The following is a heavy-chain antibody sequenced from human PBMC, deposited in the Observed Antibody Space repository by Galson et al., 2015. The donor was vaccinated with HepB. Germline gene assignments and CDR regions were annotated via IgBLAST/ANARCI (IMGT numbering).Heavy chain of an antibody. CDR3: ARSVYDFWSGHAMYYYYYMDV. J-gene: IGHJ6*03. Sequence: ETLSLTCTVSGGSISSYYWSWIRQPPGKGLEWIGYIYYSGSTNYNPSLKSRVTISVDTSKNQFSLKLSSVTAADTAVYYCARSVYDFWSGHAMYYYYYMDVWGKGTTVTVSS. V-gene: IGHV4-59*01. CDR1: GGSISSYY. CDR2: IYYSGST. D-gene: IGHD3-3*01.